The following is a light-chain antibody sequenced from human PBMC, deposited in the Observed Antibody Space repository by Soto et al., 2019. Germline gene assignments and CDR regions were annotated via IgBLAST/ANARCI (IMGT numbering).Light chain of an antibody. CDR3: QQYNNRPWT. J-gene: IGKJ1*01. Sequence: EIVMTQSPATLSVSPGERATLSCGASQSVSSNLAWHQQKPGQAPRLLMYGASTRATGIPARFSGSGSGTEFTLTISSLQSEDFAVYYCQQYNNRPWTFGQGTKVDIK. CDR2: GAS. CDR1: QSVSSN. V-gene: IGKV3-15*01.